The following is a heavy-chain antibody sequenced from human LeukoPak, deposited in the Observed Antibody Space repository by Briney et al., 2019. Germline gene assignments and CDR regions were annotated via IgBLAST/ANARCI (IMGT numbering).Heavy chain of an antibody. CDR2: IYYSGST. CDR1: GGSISSYY. D-gene: IGHD6-19*01. V-gene: IGHV4-59*12. J-gene: IGHJ4*02. Sequence: SETLSLTCTVYGGSISSYYWSWIRQPPGKGLEWIGYIYYSGSTNYNPSLKSRVTISVDTSKNQFSLKLSSVTAADTAVYYCARDTVAGTPSGFDYWGQGTLVTVSS. CDR3: ARDTVAGTPSGFDY.